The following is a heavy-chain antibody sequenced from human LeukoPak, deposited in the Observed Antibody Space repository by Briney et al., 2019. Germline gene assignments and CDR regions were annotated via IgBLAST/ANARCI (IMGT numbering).Heavy chain of an antibody. CDR3: AKRGIWPNDAFDI. CDR2: IRYDGSNK. CDR1: GFTFSSYG. D-gene: IGHD2-21*01. J-gene: IGHJ3*02. V-gene: IGHV3-30*02. Sequence: GGSLRLSCAASGFTFSSYGMHWVRQAPGKGLEWVAFIRYDGSNKYYADSVKGRFTISRDNSKNTLYLQMNSLRAEDTAVYYCAKRGIWPNDAFDIWGQGTMVTVSS.